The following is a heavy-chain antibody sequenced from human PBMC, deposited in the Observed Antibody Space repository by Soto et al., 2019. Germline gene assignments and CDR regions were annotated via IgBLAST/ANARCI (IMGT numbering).Heavy chain of an antibody. CDR1: GGTFSSYA. V-gene: IGHV1-69*13. CDR2: IIPIFGTA. J-gene: IGHJ5*02. Sequence: ASVKVSCKASGGTFSSYAISWVRQAPGQGLEWMGGIIPIFGTANYAQKFQGRVTITADESTSTAYMELSSLRSEDTAVDYCARGYSYGFIAPWGQGTLVTVSS. D-gene: IGHD5-18*01. CDR3: ARGYSYGFIAP.